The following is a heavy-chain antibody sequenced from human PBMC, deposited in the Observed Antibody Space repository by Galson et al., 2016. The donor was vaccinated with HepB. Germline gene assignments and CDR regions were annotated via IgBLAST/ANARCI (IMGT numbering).Heavy chain of an antibody. CDR1: GGSISSSNW. J-gene: IGHJ5*01. V-gene: IGHV4-4*02. D-gene: IGHD6-19*01. CDR2: IYHSGST. Sequence: SETLSLTCAVSGGSISSSNWWSWVRQPPGKGLEWIGEIYHSGSTNYNSSLKSRVSISIDKSKNQFSLKLTSVTAADTGVYYCARDEAGAPSLRGPTNWFDSWGRGTLVTVSS. CDR3: ARDEAGAPSLRGPTNWFDS.